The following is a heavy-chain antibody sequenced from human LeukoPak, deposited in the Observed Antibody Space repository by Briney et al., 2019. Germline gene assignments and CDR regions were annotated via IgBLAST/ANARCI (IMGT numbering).Heavy chain of an antibody. CDR1: GFDFSNSF. Sequence: SGGSLRLSCTASGFDFSNSFMSWVRQAPGEGLEWISYISSRSTTIYYADSVKGRFTISRDNGKNTVYLQMNNLRVDDTAVFYCGKGSLAVAATPLDFWGQGTLVTVSS. J-gene: IGHJ4*02. V-gene: IGHV3-11*01. CDR2: ISSRSTTI. D-gene: IGHD6-19*01. CDR3: GKGSLAVAATPLDF.